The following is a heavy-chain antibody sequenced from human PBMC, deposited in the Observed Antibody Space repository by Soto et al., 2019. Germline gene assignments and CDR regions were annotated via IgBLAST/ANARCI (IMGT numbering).Heavy chain of an antibody. V-gene: IGHV4-4*02. D-gene: IGHD3-10*01. CDR1: GGSISSSNW. CDR2: IYHSGST. Sequence: QVQLQESGPGLVKPSGTLSITCAVSGGSISSSNWWSWVRQPPGKGLEWIGEIYHSGSTNYNPSLKSRVTISVDKSKNQFSRKLSSVTAADTAVYYCARVQGGSKCRVSTWFDPWGQGTLVTVSS. J-gene: IGHJ5*02. CDR3: ARVQGGSKCRVSTWFDP.